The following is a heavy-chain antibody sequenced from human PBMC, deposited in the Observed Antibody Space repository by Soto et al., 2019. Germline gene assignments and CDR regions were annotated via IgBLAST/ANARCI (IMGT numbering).Heavy chain of an antibody. D-gene: IGHD3-22*01. CDR1: GFTFSSYG. CDR3: AKEMVTYYYDSSGYSPTPFDY. CDR2: ISYDGSNK. V-gene: IGHV3-30*18. J-gene: IGHJ4*02. Sequence: HPGGSLRLSCAASGFTFSSYGMHWVRQAPGKGLEWVAVISYDGSNKYYADSVKGRFTISRDNSKNTLYLQMNSLRAEDTAVYYCAKEMVTYYYDSSGYSPTPFDYWGQGTLVTSPQ.